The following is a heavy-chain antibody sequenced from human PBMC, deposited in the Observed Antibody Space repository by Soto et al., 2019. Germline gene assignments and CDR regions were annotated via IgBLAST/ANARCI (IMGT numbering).Heavy chain of an antibody. CDR3: VRGGGGGLFDP. CDR2: ISPGSRYP. V-gene: IGHV3-11*06. Sequence: GGSLRLSCAGSGFTFDDSYMSWIRQAPGKGLEWLSYISPGSRYPAYADSVKGRFTISRDNAKRSLYLQMMSLTAEDTAIYYCVRGGGGGLFDPWGQGTMVTVSS. CDR1: GFTFDDSY. D-gene: IGHD2-15*01. J-gene: IGHJ5*02.